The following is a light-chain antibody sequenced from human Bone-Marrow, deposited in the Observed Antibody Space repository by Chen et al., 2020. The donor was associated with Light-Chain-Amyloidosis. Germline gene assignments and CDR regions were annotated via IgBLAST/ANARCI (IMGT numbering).Light chain of an antibody. V-gene: IGLV3-21*02. CDR2: DDS. J-gene: IGLJ3*02. CDR1: NIGSTS. Sequence: SYVLTQPSSVSVAPGQTATIACGGNNIGSTSVHWYQQTPGLAPLLVVYDDSDRPSGIPERLSGSNSGNTATLTISRVEAGDEADYYCQVWDRRSDRPVFGGGTKLTVL. CDR3: QVWDRRSDRPV.